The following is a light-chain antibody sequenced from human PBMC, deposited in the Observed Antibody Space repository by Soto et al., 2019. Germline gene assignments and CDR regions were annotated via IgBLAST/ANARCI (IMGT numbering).Light chain of an antibody. CDR1: SSDVGGFPH. CDR2: DVR. CDR3: SSYTTSSTYV. V-gene: IGLV2-14*01. Sequence: QSALTQPASVSGSPGQSITISCTGTSSDVGGFPHVSWYQQHPGKAPKLLIYDVRDRPSGVSNRFSGSKSGNTASLAISGLQADDEADYYCSSYTTSSTYVFGTGTKLTVL. J-gene: IGLJ1*01.